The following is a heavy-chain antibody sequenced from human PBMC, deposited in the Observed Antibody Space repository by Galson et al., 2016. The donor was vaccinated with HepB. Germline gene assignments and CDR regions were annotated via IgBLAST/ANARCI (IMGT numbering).Heavy chain of an antibody. CDR2: IYYSVNT. J-gene: IGHJ3*02. Sequence: TLSLTCSVSGAAIGSGSYFWSWIRQHPGKGLEWIGYIYYSVNTYYNPSLKSRVAISIDPPENQFSLTLRSVTAADTAVYFCASSHPRHDILTGSPSLVFDIWGQGTKVTVSS. V-gene: IGHV4-31*03. CDR1: GAAIGSGSYF. CDR3: ASSHPRHDILTGSPSLVFDI. D-gene: IGHD3-9*01.